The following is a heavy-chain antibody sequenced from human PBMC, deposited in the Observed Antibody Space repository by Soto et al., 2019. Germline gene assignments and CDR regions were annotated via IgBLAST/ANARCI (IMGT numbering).Heavy chain of an antibody. V-gene: IGHV3-9*01. D-gene: IGHD6-19*01. CDR2: ISWNSGTI. J-gene: IGHJ6*02. CDR3: VKSTAGNANVMDV. CDR1: GFTFDEYG. Sequence: EVQLVESGGGLVQPGRSPRLSCGASGFTFDEYGMHWVRQAPGKGLEWVSGISWNSGTIGYADSVKGRFTISRDNAKNSLYLQMSSLRAEDTALFYCVKSTAGNANVMDVWGQGTTVTVSS.